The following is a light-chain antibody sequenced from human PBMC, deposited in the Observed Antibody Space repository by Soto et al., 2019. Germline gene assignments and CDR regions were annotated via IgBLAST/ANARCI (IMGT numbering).Light chain of an antibody. CDR2: DAS. CDR1: QDISNY. CDR3: QHYDNLPFT. V-gene: IGKV1-33*01. Sequence: DIQMTQSPSSLSASVGDRVTITCQASQDISNYLNWYQQKPGKAPKLLIYDASNLETGVPSRFSGSGSGTDFNFTISSLQPEDIATYYCQHYDNLPFTFGPGTKVDIK. J-gene: IGKJ3*01.